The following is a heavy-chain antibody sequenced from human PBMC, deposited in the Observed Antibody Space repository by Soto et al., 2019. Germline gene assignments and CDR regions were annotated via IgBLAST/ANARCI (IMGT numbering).Heavy chain of an antibody. D-gene: IGHD5-12*01. J-gene: IGHJ4*02. V-gene: IGHV3-43D*04. CDR3: AKALEMATIIPACGY. Sequence: GGSLRLSCAASGFSFDGYAMHWVRQAPGKGLEWVSLINWDGRSTYSADSVKGRVNISRENRKNSLYLQMNSLRAEDTAMYYFAKALEMATIIPACGYWGQGTLVTASS. CDR1: GFSFDGYA. CDR2: INWDGRST.